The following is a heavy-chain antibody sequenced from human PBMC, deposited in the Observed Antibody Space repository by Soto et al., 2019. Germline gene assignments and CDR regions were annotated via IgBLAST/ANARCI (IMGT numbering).Heavy chain of an antibody. J-gene: IGHJ6*02. CDR2: ISSSSTYI. CDR1: GFTFSRYS. CDR3: AGDRVPFEVVTPGTYSYYGMDV. V-gene: IGHV3-21*01. Sequence: EVQLVESGGGLVKPGGSLRLSCAASGFTFSRYSMNWVRQAPGKGLEWVSSISSSSTYIYYADSVKGRFTISRDNAKNTLCLQLNRLGAEDTAVYYCAGDRVPFEVVTPGTYSYYGMDVWGQGTTVTVSS. D-gene: IGHD2-21*02.